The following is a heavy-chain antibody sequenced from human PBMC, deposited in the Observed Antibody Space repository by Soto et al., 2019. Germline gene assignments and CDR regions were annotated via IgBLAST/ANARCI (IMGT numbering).Heavy chain of an antibody. J-gene: IGHJ4*02. Sequence: QMHLQASGPGLVRPSETLSLTCTLSGGSISRYYWSWIRPSAGKGLAWIGRMYVTGTTYYNHSLKGRGPMSVDTSKIQFYLRLNSVTAAYTAVYYCASDGEYVSGWFSFDLWGQGILVTVSP. CDR1: GGSISRYY. D-gene: IGHD6-19*01. CDR3: ASDGEYVSGWFSFDL. CDR2: MYVTGTT. V-gene: IGHV4-4*07.